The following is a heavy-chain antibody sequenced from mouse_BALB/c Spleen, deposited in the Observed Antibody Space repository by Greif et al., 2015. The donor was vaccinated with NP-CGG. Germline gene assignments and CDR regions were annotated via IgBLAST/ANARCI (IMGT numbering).Heavy chain of an antibody. D-gene: IGHD3-3*01. CDR1: GYTFTSYW. Sequence: VQLQQSGAELAKPGASVKMSCKASGYTFTSYWMHWVKQRPGQGLEWIGYINPSTGYTEYNQKFKDKATLTADKSSSTAYMQLSSLTSEDSAVYYCARGLVPDYWGQGTTLTVSS. CDR3: ARGLVPDY. CDR2: INPSTGYT. V-gene: IGHV1-7*01. J-gene: IGHJ2*01.